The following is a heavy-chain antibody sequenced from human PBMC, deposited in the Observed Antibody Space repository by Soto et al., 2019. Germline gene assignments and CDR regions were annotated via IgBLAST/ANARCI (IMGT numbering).Heavy chain of an antibody. CDR2: ISAYNGNT. V-gene: IGHV1-18*01. J-gene: IGHJ3*02. CDR3: ARDSSGWYGPLSPRGDAFDI. Sequence: GASVKVSCKASGYTFTSYGISWVRQAPGQGLEWMGWISAYNGNTNYAQKLQGRVTMTTDTSTSTAYMELRSLRSDDTAVYYCARDSSGWYGPLSPRGDAFDIWGQGTMVTDSS. CDR1: GYTFTSYG. D-gene: IGHD6-19*01.